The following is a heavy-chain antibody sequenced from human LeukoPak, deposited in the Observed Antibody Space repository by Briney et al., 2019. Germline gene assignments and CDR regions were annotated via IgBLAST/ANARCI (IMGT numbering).Heavy chain of an antibody. CDR3: AKDQEVVVVPAAIDAFDI. Sequence: GGSLRLSCAASGFTFSSYAMSWVRQAPGKGLEWVSAISGSGGSTYYADSVKGRFIISRDNSKNTLYLQMNSLRAEDTAVYYCAKDQEVVVVPAAIDAFDIWGQGTMVTVSS. V-gene: IGHV3-23*01. CDR1: GFTFSSYA. CDR2: ISGSGGST. J-gene: IGHJ3*02. D-gene: IGHD2-2*01.